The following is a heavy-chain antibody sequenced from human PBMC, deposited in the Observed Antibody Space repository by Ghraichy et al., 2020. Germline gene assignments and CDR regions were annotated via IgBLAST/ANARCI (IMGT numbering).Heavy chain of an antibody. CDR3: ARDGYGSGRQPYYFDY. CDR1: GGSISSGGYY. J-gene: IGHJ4*02. V-gene: IGHV4-31*03. D-gene: IGHD3-10*01. Sequence: SETLSLTCTVSGGSISSGGYYWSWIRQHPGKGLEWIGYIYYSGSTYYNPSLKSRVTISVDTSKNQFSLKLSSVTAADTAVYYCARDGYGSGRQPYYFDYWGQGTLVTVSS. CDR2: IYYSGST.